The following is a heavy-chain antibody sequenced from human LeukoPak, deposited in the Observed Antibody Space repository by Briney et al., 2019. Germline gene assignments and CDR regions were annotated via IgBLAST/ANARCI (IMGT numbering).Heavy chain of an antibody. Sequence: ASVKVSCKASGYTFTSYYMHWVRQAPGQGLEWMGIINPSGGSTSYAQKFQGRVTMTRDTSTSTVYMELSSLRSEDTAVYYCARGRRFGYSCGYWYYWGQGTLVTVSS. D-gene: IGHD5-18*01. CDR1: GYTFTSYY. CDR2: INPSGGST. CDR3: ARGRRFGYSCGYWYY. J-gene: IGHJ4*02. V-gene: IGHV1-46*01.